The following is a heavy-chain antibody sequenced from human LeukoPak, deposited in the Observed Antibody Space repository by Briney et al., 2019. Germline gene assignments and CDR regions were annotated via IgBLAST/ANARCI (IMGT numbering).Heavy chain of an antibody. D-gene: IGHD1/OR15-1a*01. V-gene: IGHV3-43*01. CDR2: ITSNGGTT. CDR3: AKDTQGTLDY. J-gene: IGHJ4*02. CDR1: GFTFDDYT. Sequence: GGSLRLSCAASGFTFDDYTMHWVRQAPGKSLEWVSLITSNGGTTYYADSVKGRFTISRDNSKNSLYLQMNSLRTEDTALYYCAKDTQGTLDYWGQGTLVTVSS.